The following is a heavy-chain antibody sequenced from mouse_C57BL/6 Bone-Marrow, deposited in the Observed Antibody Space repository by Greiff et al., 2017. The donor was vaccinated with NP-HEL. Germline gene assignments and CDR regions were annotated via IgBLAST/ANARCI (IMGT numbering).Heavy chain of an antibody. J-gene: IGHJ4*01. CDR1: GYTFTSYW. CDR3: AREGVYYAMDY. Sequence: VQLQQPGAELVRPGSSVKLSCKASGYTFTSYWMHWVKQRPIQGLEWIGNIDPSDSETHYNQKFKDKATLTVDKSSSTAYMQLSSLTSEDSAVYDCAREGVYYAMDYWGQGTSVTVSS. CDR2: IDPSDSET. V-gene: IGHV1-52*01.